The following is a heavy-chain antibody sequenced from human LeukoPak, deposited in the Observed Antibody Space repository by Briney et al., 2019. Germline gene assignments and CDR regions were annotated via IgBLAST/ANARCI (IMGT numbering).Heavy chain of an antibody. V-gene: IGHV4-39*07. CDR3: ARDLTHYSGSPTGYFDY. CDR2: IYYSGST. J-gene: IGHJ4*02. CDR1: GGSISSSSYY. Sequence: SETLSLTCTVSGGSISSSSYYWGWIRQPPGKGLEWIGSIYYSGSTYYNPSLKSRVTISVDTFKNQFSLKLSSVTAADTAVYYCARDLTHYSGSPTGYFDYWGQGTLVTVSS. D-gene: IGHD1-26*01.